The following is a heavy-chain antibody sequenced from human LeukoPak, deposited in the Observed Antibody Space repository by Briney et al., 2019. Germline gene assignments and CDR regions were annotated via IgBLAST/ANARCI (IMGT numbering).Heavy chain of an antibody. V-gene: IGHV1-2*04. Sequence: GASVKVSCKASGYTFTGYYMHWVRQAPGQGLEWMGWINPNSGGTNYAQKFQGWVTMTRDTSISTVYMELSRLRSDATAVYSCARAPGTYYYDSSGYYGGVYGMDVWGQGTTVTVSS. CDR3: ARAPGTYYYDSSGYYGGVYGMDV. D-gene: IGHD3-22*01. J-gene: IGHJ6*02. CDR2: INPNSGGT. CDR1: GYTFTGYY.